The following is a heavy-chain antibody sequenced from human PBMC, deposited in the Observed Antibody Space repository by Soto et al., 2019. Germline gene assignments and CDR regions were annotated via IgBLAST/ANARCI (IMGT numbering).Heavy chain of an antibody. CDR1: GGSFSGYY. V-gene: IGHV4-34*01. CDR2: INHSGST. CDR3: ACTGSDGYRDY. D-gene: IGHD5-12*01. Sequence: RSLTCAVYGGSFSGYYWSWIRQPPGKGLGWIGEINHSGSTNYNPSLKSRVTISVEPAKNQFALKLSSVTAADTAVYYCACTGSDGYRDYWGQGTLVT. J-gene: IGHJ4*02.